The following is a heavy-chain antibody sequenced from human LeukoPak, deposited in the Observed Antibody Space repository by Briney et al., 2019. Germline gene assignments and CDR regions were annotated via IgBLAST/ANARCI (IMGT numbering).Heavy chain of an antibody. D-gene: IGHD3-9*01. CDR1: GFTVSRNY. CDR2: IYSGGSA. J-gene: IGHJ3*01. CDR3: ASQRRVDLGFAFNL. Sequence: GGPLRLFCAPCGFTVSRNYMKWVPQARGEGLVWVTVIYSGGSAYYADSVKGRFTISRDNSKNTLYLQMNSLRAGDTAVYYCASQRRVDLGFAFNLWGQGTMVTVSS. V-gene: IGHV3-66*04.